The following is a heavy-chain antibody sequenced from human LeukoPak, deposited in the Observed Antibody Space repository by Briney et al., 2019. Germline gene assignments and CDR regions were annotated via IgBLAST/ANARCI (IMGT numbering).Heavy chain of an antibody. J-gene: IGHJ3*02. CDR1: GDSVSSNSAA. Sequence: PSQTLSLTCAISGDSVSSNSAAWSWIRQSPSRGLEWLGRTYYRSKWYNDYAVSVKSRITINPDTSKNQFSLQLNSVTPEDTAVYYCARDPGYYDSSGSHDAFDIWGQGTMVTVPS. CDR2: TYYRSKWYN. V-gene: IGHV6-1*01. CDR3: ARDPGYYDSSGSHDAFDI. D-gene: IGHD3-22*01.